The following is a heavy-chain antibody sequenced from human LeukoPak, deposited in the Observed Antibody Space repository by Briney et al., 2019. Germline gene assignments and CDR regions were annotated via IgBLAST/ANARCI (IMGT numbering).Heavy chain of an antibody. CDR2: IRYNGGS. CDR3: AGGELAGTGY. V-gene: IGHV4-59*03. D-gene: IGHD6-19*01. J-gene: IGHJ4*02. Sequence: PSETLSLTCTVSAGSITNYFWTRVRQSPGKGLEWIGYIRYNGGSDSNPSLKSRVTISLDTWNNQFSLRLTSVTAEDTAVYYCAGGELAGTGYWGQGTLVTVSS. CDR1: AGSITNYF.